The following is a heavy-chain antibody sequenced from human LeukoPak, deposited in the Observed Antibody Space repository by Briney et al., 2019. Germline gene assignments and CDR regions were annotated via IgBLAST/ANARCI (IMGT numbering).Heavy chain of an antibody. J-gene: IGHJ4*02. CDR3: ARVKGTAAGVPDY. V-gene: IGHV4-31*03. CDR1: GGSISSGGYY. CDR2: IYYSGST. D-gene: IGHD6-13*01. Sequence: PSETLSLTCTVSGGSISSGGYYWSWIRQHPGKGLEWIGYIYYSGSTYYHPSLKSRVTISVDTSKNQFSLKLNSVTAADTAVYYCARVKGTAAGVPDYWGQGTLVTVSS.